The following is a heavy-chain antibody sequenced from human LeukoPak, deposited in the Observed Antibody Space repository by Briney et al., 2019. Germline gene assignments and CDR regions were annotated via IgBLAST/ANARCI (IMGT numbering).Heavy chain of an antibody. J-gene: IGHJ4*02. CDR2: IYHSGTT. Sequence: PSETLSLTCGVSGYSITSGYFWGWIRQPPGKGLEWIASIYHSGTTYYNPSLRSRVTISVDTSKNQFSLKLSSVTAADTAVYYCARPPDSSDYGAAFDFWGQGTLVTVSS. CDR1: GYSITSGYF. V-gene: IGHV4-38-2*01. CDR3: ARPPDSSDYGAAFDF. D-gene: IGHD4-17*01.